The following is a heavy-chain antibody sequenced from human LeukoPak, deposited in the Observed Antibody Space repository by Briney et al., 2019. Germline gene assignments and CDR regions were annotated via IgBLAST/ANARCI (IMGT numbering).Heavy chain of an antibody. CDR1: GFAFSSYS. Sequence: GGSLRLSCAASGFAFSSYSMTWVRQAPGKGLEWLSSFTSRSRSIYYADSVKGRFTISRDNSKNTLYLQMNSLRAEDTAVYYCASAAGPFDNWGQGTLVTVSS. CDR3: ASAAGPFDN. V-gene: IGHV3-21*01. D-gene: IGHD6-13*01. CDR2: FTSRSRSI. J-gene: IGHJ4*02.